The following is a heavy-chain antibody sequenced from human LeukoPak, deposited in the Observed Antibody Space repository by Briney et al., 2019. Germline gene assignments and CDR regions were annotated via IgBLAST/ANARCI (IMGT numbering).Heavy chain of an antibody. CDR2: ISGDGGST. J-gene: IGHJ3*02. Sequence: GGSLRLSCAASGFTFDDYAMHWVRQAPGKGLEWVSLISGDGGSTYYADSVKGRFTISRDNSKNSLYLQMNSLRTEDTALYYCAQIMITFGGVRDAFDIWGQGTMVTVSS. V-gene: IGHV3-43*02. CDR3: AQIMITFGGVRDAFDI. CDR1: GFTFDDYA. D-gene: IGHD3-16*01.